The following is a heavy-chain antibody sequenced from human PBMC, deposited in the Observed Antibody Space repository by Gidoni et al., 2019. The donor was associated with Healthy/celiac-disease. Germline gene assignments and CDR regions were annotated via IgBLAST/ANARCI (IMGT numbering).Heavy chain of an antibody. D-gene: IGHD2-2*01. J-gene: IGHJ6*02. CDR2: ISSSSSYI. CDR3: AHLGYCSSTSCYAAYYYGMDV. V-gene: IGHV3-21*01. CDR1: GFTFSSYS. Sequence: EVQLVESGGGLVKPGGSPRLSCAASGFTFSSYSMNWVRQAPGKGLEWVSSISSSSSYIYYADSVKGRFTISRDNAKNSLYLQMNSLRAEDTAVYYCAHLGYCSSTSCYAAYYYGMDVWGQGTTVTVSS.